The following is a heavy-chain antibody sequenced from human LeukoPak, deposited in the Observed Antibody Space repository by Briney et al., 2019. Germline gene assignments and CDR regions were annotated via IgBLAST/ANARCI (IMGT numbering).Heavy chain of an antibody. V-gene: IGHV1-18*01. Sequence: GASAKVSCKASGYTFTNYGVSWVRQAPGQGLEWMGWISAYNGNTNYAQSLQGRVTMTTDTSTSTAYMEVRTLRADDTAVYYCARDGNPYYNILTGYEDYYYGMDVWGQGTTVTVSS. J-gene: IGHJ6*02. CDR2: ISAYNGNT. D-gene: IGHD3-9*01. CDR1: GYTFTNYG. CDR3: ARDGNPYYNILTGYEDYYYGMDV.